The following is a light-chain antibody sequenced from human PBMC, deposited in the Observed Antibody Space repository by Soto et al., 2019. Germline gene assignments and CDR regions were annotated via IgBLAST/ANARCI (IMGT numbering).Light chain of an antibody. J-gene: IGKJ4*01. CDR2: EAS. CDR3: LQYIYSSPGT. V-gene: IGKV1-5*03. Sequence: DIQMTQSPSTLSASVGDRVTITCRASQSISGWLAWYQQRPGKAPNLLIYEASTLHSGVPSRFSGSGSGTEFTLTITSLQPDDFATYYCLQYIYSSPGTFGGGTKVEIQ. CDR1: QSISGW.